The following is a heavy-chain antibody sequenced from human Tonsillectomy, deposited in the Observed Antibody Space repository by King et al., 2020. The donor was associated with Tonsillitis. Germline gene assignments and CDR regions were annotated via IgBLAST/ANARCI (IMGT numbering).Heavy chain of an antibody. CDR1: GFTCSNAW. D-gene: IGHD3-3*01. Sequence: GQLVQSGGGLVKPGGSLRLSCAASGFTCSNAWMSWVRKAPGKGLEWVGRIKSITDGGTPDYAAPVKGRFTISRDDSKNTLYLQMNSLKTEDTAVYYCTTGIYDFWSGGYMDVWGKGTTVTVSS. CDR3: TTGIYDFWSGGYMDV. V-gene: IGHV3-15*01. J-gene: IGHJ6*03. CDR2: IKSITDGGTP.